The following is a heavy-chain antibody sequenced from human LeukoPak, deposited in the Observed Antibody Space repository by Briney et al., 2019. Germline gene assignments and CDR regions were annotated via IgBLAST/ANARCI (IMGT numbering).Heavy chain of an antibody. J-gene: IGHJ5*02. CDR3: ARQRDVRGVANWFDP. CDR2: IYPGDSDT. Sequence: GESLKISCKGSGYSITSYWIGWVRQMAEKLQECMIIIYPGDSDTRYSPSFQGQVTISADKSISTAYLQWSSLKASDTAMYYCARQRDVRGVANWFDPWGQGTLVTVSS. CDR1: GYSITSYW. V-gene: IGHV5-51*01. D-gene: IGHD3-10*01.